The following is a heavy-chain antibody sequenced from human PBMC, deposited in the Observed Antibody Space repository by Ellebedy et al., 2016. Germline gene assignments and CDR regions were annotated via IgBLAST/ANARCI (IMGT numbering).Heavy chain of an antibody. CDR2: IYYSGST. J-gene: IGHJ6*03. D-gene: IGHD3-3*01. V-gene: IGHV4-59*01. Sequence: SETLSLTXTVSGGSISSYYWSWIRQPPGKGLEWIGYIYYSGSTNYNPSLKSRVTISVDTSKNQFSLKLSSVTAADTAVYYCARASDFWSGYGGYYMDVWGKGTTVTVSS. CDR1: GGSISSYY. CDR3: ARASDFWSGYGGYYMDV.